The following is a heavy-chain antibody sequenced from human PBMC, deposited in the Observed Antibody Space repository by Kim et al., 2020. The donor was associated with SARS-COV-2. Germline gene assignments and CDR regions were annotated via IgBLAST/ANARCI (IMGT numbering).Heavy chain of an antibody. D-gene: IGHD3-3*01. Sequence: TNYNPPRKSRVTISVDTSKNQFSLKLSSVTAADTAVYYCARDRVWSGYDYWGQGTLVTVSS. J-gene: IGHJ4*02. CDR3: ARDRVWSGYDY. V-gene: IGHV4-59*01. CDR2: T.